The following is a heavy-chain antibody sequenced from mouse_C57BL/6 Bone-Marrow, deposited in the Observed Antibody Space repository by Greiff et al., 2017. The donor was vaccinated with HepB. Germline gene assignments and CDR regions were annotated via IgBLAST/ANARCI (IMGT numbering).Heavy chain of an antibody. CDR2: IYPRSGNT. CDR1: GYTFTSYG. J-gene: IGHJ4*01. V-gene: IGHV1-81*01. Sequence: QVQLQQSGAELARPGASVKLSCKASGYTFTSYGISWVKQSTGQGLEWIGEIYPRSGNTYYNEKFKGKATLTADKSSSTAYMELRSLTSEDSAVYFCARPSYYAMDYWGQGTSVTVSS. CDR3: ARPSYYAMDY.